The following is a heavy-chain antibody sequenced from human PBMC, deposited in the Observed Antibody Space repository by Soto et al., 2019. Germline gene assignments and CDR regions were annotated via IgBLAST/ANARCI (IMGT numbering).Heavy chain of an antibody. CDR3: ARQGQRHYDC. D-gene: IGHD2-2*01. J-gene: IGHJ4*02. CDR1: GNSITANT. Sequence: QVQLVQSGTEVKKPGASVKVSCKTSGNSITANTVHWVRQAPGQGLEWMGWINGDNGNTNYLQKLQGRLTLTRDTPANTADMELTSLRSEDTAMYYCARQGQRHYDCWGQGTLVTVSS. V-gene: IGHV1-3*01. CDR2: INGDNGNT.